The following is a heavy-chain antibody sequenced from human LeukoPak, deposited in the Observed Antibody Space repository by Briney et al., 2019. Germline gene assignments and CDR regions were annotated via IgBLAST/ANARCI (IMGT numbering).Heavy chain of an antibody. CDR3: ARFSSSSDLDY. CDR1: GYSFTSYW. V-gene: IGHV5-51*01. Sequence: GESLKISCRGSGYSFTSYWIGWVRQMPGKGLEWIGIIYPGDSDTRYSPSLQGQVTISADKSISTAYLQWSSLKASDTAMYYCARFSSSSDLDYWGQGTLVTVSS. J-gene: IGHJ4*02. CDR2: IYPGDSDT. D-gene: IGHD6-6*01.